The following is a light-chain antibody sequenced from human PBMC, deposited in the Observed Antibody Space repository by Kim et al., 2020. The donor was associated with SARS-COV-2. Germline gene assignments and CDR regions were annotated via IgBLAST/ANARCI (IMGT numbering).Light chain of an antibody. CDR3: HQYASAPMN. V-gene: IGKV3-20*01. Sequence: EIVFTQSPGTLSLSPGERATLSCRASQIVGRDYLAWYQQRPGQTPRLLIFDASTRATGIPDRFSGSGSGTDFTLSISRLEPEDFAVYYCHQYASAPMNFGQGTRLEIK. J-gene: IGKJ5*01. CDR2: DAS. CDR1: QIVGRDY.